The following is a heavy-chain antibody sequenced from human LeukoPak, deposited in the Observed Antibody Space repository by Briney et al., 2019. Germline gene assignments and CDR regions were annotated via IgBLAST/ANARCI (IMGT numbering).Heavy chain of an antibody. CDR1: GGSVSSGSYY. CDR2: IYYSGST. Sequence: PSETLSLTCTVSGGSVSSGSYYWSWIRQPPGKGLEWIGYIYYSGSTNYNPSLKSRVTISVDTSKNQFSLKLSSVTAADTAVYYCARDDSDAFDIWGQGTMVTVSS. V-gene: IGHV4-61*01. J-gene: IGHJ3*02. CDR3: ARDDSDAFDI. D-gene: IGHD3-22*01.